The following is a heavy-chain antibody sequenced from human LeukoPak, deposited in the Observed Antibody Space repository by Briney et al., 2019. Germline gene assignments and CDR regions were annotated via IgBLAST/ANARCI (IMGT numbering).Heavy chain of an antibody. J-gene: IGHJ3*02. V-gene: IGHV3-21*01. D-gene: IGHD3-22*01. CDR2: ISSSSSYI. CDR1: GFTVSSNY. CDR3: ARVWDYYDSSGYFIDAFDI. Sequence: PGGSLRLSCAASGFTVSSNYMSWVRQAPGKGLEWVSSISSSSSYIYYADSVKGRFTISRDNAKNSLYLQMNSLRAEDTAVYYCARVWDYYDSSGYFIDAFDIWGQGTMVTVSS.